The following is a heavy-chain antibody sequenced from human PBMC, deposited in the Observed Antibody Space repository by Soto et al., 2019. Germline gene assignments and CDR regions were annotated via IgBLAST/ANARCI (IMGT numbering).Heavy chain of an antibody. J-gene: IGHJ4*02. CDR2: IKSKTDGGTT. CDR3: TTDLSGDYVFDY. Sequence: EVQLVESGGGLVKPGGSLRLSCAASGFTFSNAWMNWVRQAPGKGLEWVGRIKSKTDGGTTDYAAPVKGRFTISRDDSKNTLYLKMNSLKTEDTAVYYCTTDLSGDYVFDYWGQGTLVTVSS. D-gene: IGHD4-17*01. V-gene: IGHV3-15*07. CDR1: GFTFSNAW.